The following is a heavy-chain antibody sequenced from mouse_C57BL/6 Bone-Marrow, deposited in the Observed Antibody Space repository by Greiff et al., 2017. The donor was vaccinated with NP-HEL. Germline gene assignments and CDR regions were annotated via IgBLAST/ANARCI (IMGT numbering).Heavy chain of an antibody. CDR2: IYPRSGNT. CDR3: ARLNWDGFDY. J-gene: IGHJ2*01. CDR1: GYTFTSYG. Sequence: VQLVESGAELARPGASVKLSCKASGYTFTSYGISWVKQRTGQGLEWIGEIYPRSGNTYYNEKFKGKATLTADKSSSTAYMELRSLTSEDSAVYFCARLNWDGFDYWGQGTTLTVSS. D-gene: IGHD4-1*01. V-gene: IGHV1-81*01.